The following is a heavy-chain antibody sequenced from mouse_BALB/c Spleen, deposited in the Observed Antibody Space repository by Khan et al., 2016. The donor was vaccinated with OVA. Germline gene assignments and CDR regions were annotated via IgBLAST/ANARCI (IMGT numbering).Heavy chain of an antibody. J-gene: IGHJ2*01. CDR2: IYPGTDNT. CDR1: GYIFTSYW. CDR3: ARDEALYYFDY. V-gene: IGHV1-76*01. D-gene: IGHD3-2*02. Sequence: QVQLQQSGAELVRPGTSVKLSCKTSGYIFTSYWIHWVKQRSGQGLEWIARIYPGTDNTYYSEKFKEKATLTADKSSSTAYLQLSSLKSEDSAVLFCARDEALYYFDYWGQGTTLTVSS.